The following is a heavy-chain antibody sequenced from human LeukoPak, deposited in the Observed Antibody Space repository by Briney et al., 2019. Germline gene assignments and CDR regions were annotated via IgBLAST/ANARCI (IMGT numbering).Heavy chain of an antibody. CDR3: AKDSQQLVRWWLDS. CDR2: ISGSGGST. Sequence: GGSLRLSCAASGFTFSSYAMSWVRQAPGKGLEWVSAISGSGGSTYYADSVKGRFTISRDNSKNTLYLQMNSLRAEDTAVYYCAKDSQQLVRWWLDSWGQGTLVTVSS. V-gene: IGHV3-23*01. J-gene: IGHJ5*01. D-gene: IGHD6-13*01. CDR1: GFTFSSYA.